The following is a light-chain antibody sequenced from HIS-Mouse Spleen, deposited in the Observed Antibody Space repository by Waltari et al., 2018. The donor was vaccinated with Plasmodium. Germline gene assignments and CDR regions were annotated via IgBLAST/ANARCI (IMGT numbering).Light chain of an antibody. V-gene: IGLV3-10*01. J-gene: IGLJ3*02. CDR3: YSTDSSGNHRV. Sequence: SYELPQPPSVSVSPGQTARITCSGDALPKKYAYWYQQKSGQAPVRVIYEDSKRPSGIPERFSGSSSGTMATLTISGAQVEDEADYYCYSTDSSGNHRVFGGGTKLTVL. CDR1: ALPKKY. CDR2: EDS.